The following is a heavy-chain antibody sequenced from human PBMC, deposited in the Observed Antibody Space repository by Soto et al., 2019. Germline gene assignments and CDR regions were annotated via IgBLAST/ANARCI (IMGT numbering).Heavy chain of an antibody. V-gene: IGHV4-31*03. Sequence: SETLSLTCTVSGGSISSAGYYWSWIRQHPGKGLEWIGYIYQSGTPYYNPSLKSRATISIDRSKSQFSLMLDSVTAADTAVYYCARDLRLDSWGPGTLVTVSS. D-gene: IGHD2-21*02. J-gene: IGHJ4*02. CDR2: IYQSGTP. CDR3: ARDLRLDS. CDR1: GGSISSAGYY.